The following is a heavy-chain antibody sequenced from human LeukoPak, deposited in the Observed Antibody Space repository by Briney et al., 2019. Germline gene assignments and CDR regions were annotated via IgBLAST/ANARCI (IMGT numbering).Heavy chain of an antibody. Sequence: SETLSLTCAVYGGSFSGYYWSWIRQPPGKGLEWIGEINHSGSTNYNPSLKSRVTISVDTFKNQFSLKLSSVTAADTAVYYCARNYGGNVDYWGQGTLVTVSS. D-gene: IGHD4-17*01. CDR2: INHSGST. V-gene: IGHV4-34*01. CDR1: GGSFSGYY. CDR3: ARNYGGNVDY. J-gene: IGHJ4*02.